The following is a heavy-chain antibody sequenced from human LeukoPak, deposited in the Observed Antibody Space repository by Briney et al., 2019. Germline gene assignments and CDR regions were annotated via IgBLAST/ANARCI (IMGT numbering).Heavy chain of an antibody. D-gene: IGHD4-17*01. Sequence: ASVKVSCKASGYTFTSYGISWVRQAPGQGLEWMGWISAYNGNTNYAQKLQGRVTMTTDTSTSTAYMELRSLRSDDTAVYYCARDPPSHDYDDYGDYWGQGTLVTVSS. V-gene: IGHV1-18*04. CDR2: ISAYNGNT. J-gene: IGHJ4*02. CDR3: ARDPPSHDYDDYGDY. CDR1: GYTFTSYG.